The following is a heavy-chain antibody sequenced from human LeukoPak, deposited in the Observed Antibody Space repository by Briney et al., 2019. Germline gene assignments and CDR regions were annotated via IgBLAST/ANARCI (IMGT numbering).Heavy chain of an antibody. CDR2: INHSGST. D-gene: IGHD4-11*01. CDR1: GGSFNGYY. V-gene: IGHV4-34*01. Sequence: SETLSLTCAVYGGSFNGYYWSWIRQPPGKGLEWIGEINHSGSTNYNPSLKSRVTISVDTSKNQFSLKLSSVTAADTAVYYCAGAPTVLPLPSYWGQGTLVTVSS. CDR3: AGAPTVLPLPSY. J-gene: IGHJ4*02.